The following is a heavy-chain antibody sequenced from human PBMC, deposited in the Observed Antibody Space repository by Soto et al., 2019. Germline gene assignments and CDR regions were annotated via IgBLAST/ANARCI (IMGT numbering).Heavy chain of an antibody. V-gene: IGHV3-48*03. J-gene: IGHJ6*02. D-gene: IGHD3-9*01. CDR3: ATAGLTGTV. CDR2: ISASGTMR. CDR1: GFTFSSYE. Sequence: PGGSLRLSCAPSGFTFSSYEMNWVRQAPGKGLEWVSYISASGTMRFYADAVKGRFTISRDNTKKILYLQMNSLRAEDTALYYCATAGLTGTVWGQGTTVTVSS.